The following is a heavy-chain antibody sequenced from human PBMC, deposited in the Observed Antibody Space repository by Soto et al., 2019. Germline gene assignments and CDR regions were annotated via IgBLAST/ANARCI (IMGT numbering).Heavy chain of an antibody. CDR3: ECGNESEVLLAY. J-gene: IGHJ4*02. V-gene: IGHV4-31*03. Sequence: QVQLQESGPGVVKPSQTLSLTCTVSGASFNSYGYYWSRIRQLPGKGLMGIGNTYFSGTTYYNPSPERRVTISLVTSQNPFSLKLSSVTGPDSDEYYCECGNESEVLLAYWGQGTLVTVSS. CDR1: GASFNSYGYY. D-gene: IGHD1-1*01. CDR2: TYFSGTT.